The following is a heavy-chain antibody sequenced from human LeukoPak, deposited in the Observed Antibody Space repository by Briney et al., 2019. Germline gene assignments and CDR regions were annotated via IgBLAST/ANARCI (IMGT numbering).Heavy chain of an antibody. Sequence: GGSLRLSCAASGFTFDDYATHWVRQAPGKGLEWVSLISWDGGSTYYADSVKGRFTISRDNSKNSLYLQTNSLRAEDTALYYCAKDICLSAMVRGVRIKAECYFDYWGQGTLVTVSS. J-gene: IGHJ4*02. D-gene: IGHD3-10*01. CDR1: GFTFDDYA. CDR3: AKDICLSAMVRGVRIKAECYFDY. V-gene: IGHV3-43D*03. CDR2: ISWDGGST.